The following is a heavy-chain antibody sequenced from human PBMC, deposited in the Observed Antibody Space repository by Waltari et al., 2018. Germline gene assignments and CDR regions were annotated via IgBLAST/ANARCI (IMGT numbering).Heavy chain of an antibody. CDR2: INWNSDSI. D-gene: IGHD3-22*01. Sequence: EVQLVESGGGLVQPGRSLRLSCVAAGFTFDDYATHWVRQVPGKGMEWVAGINWNSDSIGYGDSVKGRFTISRDNTRNSLYLQMNSLTTEDTALYYCLKKNDEVYDRNGLVYDAFDMWGQGTMVTVSS. J-gene: IGHJ3*02. V-gene: IGHV3-9*01. CDR1: GFTFDDYA. CDR3: LKKNDEVYDRNGLVYDAFDM.